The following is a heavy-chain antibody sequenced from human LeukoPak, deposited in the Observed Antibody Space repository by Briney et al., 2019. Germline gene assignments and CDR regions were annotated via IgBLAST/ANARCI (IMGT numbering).Heavy chain of an antibody. CDR3: ARDSIAAAGGIDY. CDR1: GFTVSGNY. J-gene: IGHJ4*02. CDR2: IYSGGST. Sequence: PGGSLRLSCAASGFTVSGNYMSWVRQAPGKGLEWVSVIYSGGSTYYADSVKGRFTISRHNSKNTLYLQMNSLRAEDTAVYYCARDSIAAAGGIDYWGQGTLVTVSS. V-gene: IGHV3-53*04. D-gene: IGHD6-13*01.